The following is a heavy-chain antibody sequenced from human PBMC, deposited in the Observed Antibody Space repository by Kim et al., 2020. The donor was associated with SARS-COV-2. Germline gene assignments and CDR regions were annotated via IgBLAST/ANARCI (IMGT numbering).Heavy chain of an antibody. CDR1: GGSFSGYY. CDR2: INHSGST. CDR3: ARGGGRFLEWPSDY. V-gene: IGHV4-34*01. D-gene: IGHD3-3*01. Sequence: SETLSLTCAVYGGSFSGYYWSWIRQPPGKGLEWIGEINHSGSTNYNPSLKSRVTISVDTSKNQFSLKLSSVTAAATAVYYCARGGGRFLEWPSDYWGQGT. J-gene: IGHJ4*02.